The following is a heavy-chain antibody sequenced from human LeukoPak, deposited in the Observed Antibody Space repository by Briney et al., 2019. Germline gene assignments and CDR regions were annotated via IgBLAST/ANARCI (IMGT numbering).Heavy chain of an antibody. D-gene: IGHD3-3*01. CDR1: GFTFSNSG. V-gene: IGHV3-23*01. Sequence: RPGGTLRLSCTASGFTFSNSGMNWVRQAPGKGLEWVSTISGDGGDTYYADSVKGRFTMSRDNSKNTLYLQMNSLRAEDTAVYYCAKGAYYADWGQGTLVTVSS. CDR2: ISGDGGDT. J-gene: IGHJ4*02. CDR3: AKGAYYAD.